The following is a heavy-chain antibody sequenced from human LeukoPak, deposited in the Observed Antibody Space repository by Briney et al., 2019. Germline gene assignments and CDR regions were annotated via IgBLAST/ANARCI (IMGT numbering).Heavy chain of an antibody. J-gene: IGHJ4*02. CDR2: IYSGGST. CDR3: ARESAGYYRY. D-gene: IGHD3-9*01. V-gene: IGHV3-53*01. CDR1: GFTVSSNY. Sequence: GGSLRLSCAASGFTVSSNYMSWVRQAPGKGLEWVSVIYSGGSTYYADSVKGRFTISRDNSKITLYLQMNSLRAEDTAVYYCARESAGYYRYWGQGTLVTVSS.